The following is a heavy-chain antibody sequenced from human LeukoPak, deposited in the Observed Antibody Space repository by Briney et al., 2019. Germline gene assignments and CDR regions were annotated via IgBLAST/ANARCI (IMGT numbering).Heavy chain of an antibody. CDR3: ARASDPWLQLT. Sequence: AGSLTLSCPASGCTFRKYWIIGVRQAPGKGREWVGNIKQDESEKRYPDSVRGRFSISRDNAQTLLYLQMNSLRAEDTAVYYCARASDPWLQLTWGQGTLVTVSS. V-gene: IGHV3-7*05. CDR1: GCTFRKYW. J-gene: IGHJ5*02. D-gene: IGHD5-24*01. CDR2: IKQDESEK.